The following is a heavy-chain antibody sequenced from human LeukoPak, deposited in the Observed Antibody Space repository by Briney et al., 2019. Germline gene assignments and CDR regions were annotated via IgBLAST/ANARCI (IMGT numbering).Heavy chain of an antibody. CDR3: ARGWELDY. D-gene: IGHD1-26*01. CDR1: GYTFTSYG. CDR2: ISAYNGDT. Sequence: ASVKVSCKPSGYTFTSYGISWVRQAPGQGLEWMGWISAYNGDTNYAQNLQGRVTLTSDTSTSTAYMELRSLKSDDTAVYYCARGWELDYWGQGTLVTVSS. V-gene: IGHV1-18*01. J-gene: IGHJ4*02.